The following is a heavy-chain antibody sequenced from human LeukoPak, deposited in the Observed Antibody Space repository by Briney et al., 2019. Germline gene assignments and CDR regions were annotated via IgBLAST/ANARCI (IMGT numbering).Heavy chain of an antibody. V-gene: IGHV3-33*01. J-gene: IGHJ4*02. CDR3: ARDGFYGYQPYYFDY. Sequence: GGSLRLSCAASGFTFSSYGMHWVRQAPGKGLEWVAVIWYDGSNTYYADSVKGRLTISRDNSKNTLYMQMNGLRAEDTAVYYCARDGFYGYQPYYFDYWGQGTLVTVSS. CDR2: IWYDGSNT. D-gene: IGHD5-18*01. CDR1: GFTFSSYG.